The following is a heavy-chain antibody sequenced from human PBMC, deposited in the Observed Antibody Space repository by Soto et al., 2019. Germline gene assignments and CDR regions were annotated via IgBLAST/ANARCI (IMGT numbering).Heavy chain of an antibody. V-gene: IGHV1-46*01. Sequence: ASVKVSCKASGYTFTSYYMHWVRQAPGQGLEWMGIINPSGGSTSYAQKFQGRVTMTRDTSTSTVYMELSSLRSEDTAVYYCARDVTDYYDSSGWNYYYGMDAWGQGTTVTVSS. CDR1: GYTFTSYY. CDR3: ARDVTDYYDSSGWNYYYGMDA. J-gene: IGHJ6*02. CDR2: INPSGGST. D-gene: IGHD3-22*01.